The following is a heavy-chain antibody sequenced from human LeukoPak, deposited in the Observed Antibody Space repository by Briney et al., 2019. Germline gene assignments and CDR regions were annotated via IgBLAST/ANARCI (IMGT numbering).Heavy chain of an antibody. CDR2: ISKNGDDT. CDR1: GFTFSDYP. V-gene: IGHV3-64D*06. CDR3: VQVGSNYYLN. D-gene: IGHD4-11*01. J-gene: IGHJ4*02. Sequence: TGGSLRLSCSVSGFTFSDYPMHWVRQTPGKGLEYVSAISKNGDDTYYADSVKGRFTISRDNSKNTLYLQMSSLRTEDAAVFYCVQVGSNYYLNWGQGTLVIVSS.